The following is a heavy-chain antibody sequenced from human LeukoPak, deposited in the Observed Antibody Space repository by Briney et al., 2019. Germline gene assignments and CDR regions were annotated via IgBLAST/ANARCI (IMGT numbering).Heavy chain of an antibody. V-gene: IGHV4-59*11. CDR2: IFHSGST. Sequence: PSETLSLTCTVSGGSISSHYWNWIRQPPGKGLEWIGYIFHSGSTNYNPSLKSRVTISVDMSKNQFSLRLSSVTAADTAVYYCARVDRAVYAFDIWGQGTMVTVSS. CDR3: ARVDRAVYAFDI. J-gene: IGHJ3*02. D-gene: IGHD2-2*03. CDR1: GGSISSHY.